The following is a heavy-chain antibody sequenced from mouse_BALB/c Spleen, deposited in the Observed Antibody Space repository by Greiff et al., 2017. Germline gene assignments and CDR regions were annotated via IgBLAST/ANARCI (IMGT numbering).Heavy chain of an antibody. D-gene: IGHD2-4*01. V-gene: IGHV1S81*02. Sequence: QVQLQQSGAELVKPGASVKLSCKASGYTFTSYYMYWVKQRPGQGLEWIGEINPSNGGTNFNEKFKSKATLTVDKSSSTAYMQLSSLTSEDSAVYYCTREESYDYGSSFAYWGQGTLVTVSA. CDR2: INPSNGGT. CDR3: TREESYDYGSSFAY. J-gene: IGHJ3*01. CDR1: GYTFTSYY.